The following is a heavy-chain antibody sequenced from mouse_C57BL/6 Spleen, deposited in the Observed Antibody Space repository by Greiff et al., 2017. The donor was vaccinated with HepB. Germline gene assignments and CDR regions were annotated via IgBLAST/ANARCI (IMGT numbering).Heavy chain of an antibody. J-gene: IGHJ2*01. CDR2: IDPETGGT. D-gene: IGHD1-1*01. Sequence: VQLQQSGAELVRPGASVTLSCKASGYTFTDYEMHWVKQTPVHGLEWIGAIDPETGGTAYNQKFKGKAILTADKSSSTAYMELRSLTSEDSAVYYCTRSTITTVVARHYFDYWGQGPTLTVSS. CDR1: GYTFTDYE. CDR3: TRSTITTVVARHYFDY. V-gene: IGHV1-15*01.